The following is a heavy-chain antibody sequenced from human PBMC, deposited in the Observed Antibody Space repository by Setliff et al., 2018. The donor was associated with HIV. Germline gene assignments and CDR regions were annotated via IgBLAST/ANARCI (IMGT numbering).Heavy chain of an antibody. CDR3: ARGGPLGSWLNFYYYGMDV. J-gene: IGHJ6*02. Sequence: ASVKVSCKASGYTFTSYAMHWVRQAPGQRLEWMGWINVGSGDTKDSEKFQGRVTITRDTSANIVYMEVSSLRSEDTAIYYCARGGPLGSWLNFYYYGMDVWGQGTTVTVSS. V-gene: IGHV1-3*01. CDR1: GYTFTSYA. D-gene: IGHD6-13*01. CDR2: INVGSGDT.